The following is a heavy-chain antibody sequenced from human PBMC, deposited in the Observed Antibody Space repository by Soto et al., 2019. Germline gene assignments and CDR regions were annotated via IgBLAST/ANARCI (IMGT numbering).Heavy chain of an antibody. V-gene: IGHV1-69*13. CDR2: TIPIFGTA. J-gene: IGHJ5*02. D-gene: IGHD2-2*01. CDR1: GGTVSSYA. Sequence: ASVKVSCKASGGTVSSYAISWVRQAPGQGLEWMGGTIPIFGTANYAQKFQGRVTITADESTSTAYMELSSLRSEDTAVYYCARRPRYCSSTSCYGTWGNWFDPWGQGTLVTVSS. CDR3: ARRPRYCSSTSCYGTWGNWFDP.